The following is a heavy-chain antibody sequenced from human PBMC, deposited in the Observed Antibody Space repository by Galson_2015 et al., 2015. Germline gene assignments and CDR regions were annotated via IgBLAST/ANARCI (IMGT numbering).Heavy chain of an antibody. CDR1: GDSISTYY. Sequence: ETLSLTCIVSGDSISTYYWSWIRQPPGKGLEWIGCAHYSGSTNYNPSLKSPVTISLDTSRNQFSLKLTSVSAADTAVYYCARGFLEWSREGSYYYYMDVWGKGTTVSVSS. J-gene: IGHJ6*03. V-gene: IGHV4-59*01. CDR2: AHYSGST. CDR3: ARGFLEWSREGSYYYYMDV. D-gene: IGHD3-3*01.